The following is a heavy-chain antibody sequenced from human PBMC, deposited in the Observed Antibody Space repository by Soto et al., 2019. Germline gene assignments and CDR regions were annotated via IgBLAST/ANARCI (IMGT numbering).Heavy chain of an antibody. V-gene: IGHV4-31*03. D-gene: IGHD6-19*01. CDR3: ARGWSSGWSN. CDR1: GCSISSGGYY. CDR2: IHYSGST. Sequence: QVQLQESGPGLVKPSQTLSLTCTVSGCSISSGGYYWSWIRPYSGKGLEWIVYIHYSGSTYYNPSLKSRIIMTADTSKNQFSLKMSSVTAADTALYYCARGWSSGWSNWGQGTLVTVSS. J-gene: IGHJ4*02.